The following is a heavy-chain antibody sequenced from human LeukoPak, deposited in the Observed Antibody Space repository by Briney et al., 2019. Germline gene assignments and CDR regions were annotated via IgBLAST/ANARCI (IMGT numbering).Heavy chain of an antibody. CDR3: ARDAYYYDSSGSYFDY. J-gene: IGHJ4*02. CDR2: ISSSSSYI. Sequence: PGGSLRLSCAASGFTFSSYSMNWVRQAPGKGLEWVSSISSSSSYIYYADSVKGRFTISRDNAKNPLYLQMNSLRAEGTAVYYCARDAYYYDSSGSYFDYWGQGTLVTVSS. D-gene: IGHD3-22*01. CDR1: GFTFSSYS. V-gene: IGHV3-21*01.